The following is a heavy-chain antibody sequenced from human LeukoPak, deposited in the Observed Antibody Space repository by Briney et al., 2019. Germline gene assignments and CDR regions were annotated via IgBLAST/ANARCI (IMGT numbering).Heavy chain of an antibody. CDR2: ISGSGGST. CDR3: AKGPFSAGSRNFDY. V-gene: IGHV3-23*01. Sequence: GGSLRLSCAASGVTFSSYAMSWVRQAPGKGLEWVSAISGSGGSTYYADSVKGRFTISRDNSKNTLYLQMNSLRAEDTAVYYCAKGPFSAGSRNFDYWGQGTLVTVSS. CDR1: GVTFSSYA. J-gene: IGHJ4*02.